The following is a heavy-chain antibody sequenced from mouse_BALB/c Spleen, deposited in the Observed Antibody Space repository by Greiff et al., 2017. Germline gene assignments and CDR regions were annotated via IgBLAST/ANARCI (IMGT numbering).Heavy chain of an antibody. CDR1: GYTFSSYW. CDR2: ILPGSGST. V-gene: IGHV1-9*01. J-gene: IGHJ4*01. Sequence: QVQLQQSGAELMKPGASVKISCKATGYTFSSYWIEWVKQRPGHGLEWIGEILPGSGSTNYNEKFKGKATFTADTSSNTAYMQLSSLTSEDSAVYYCARSGYVPHYYAMDYWGQGTSVTVSS. D-gene: IGHD1-2*01. CDR3: ARSGYVPHYYAMDY.